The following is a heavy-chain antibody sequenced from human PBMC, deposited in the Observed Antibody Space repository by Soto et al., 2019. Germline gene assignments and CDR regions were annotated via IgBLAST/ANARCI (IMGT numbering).Heavy chain of an antibody. CDR1: GGSFSVFY. J-gene: IGHJ6*02. Sequence: QVQLQQWGAGLLKPSETLSLTCGVYGGSFSVFYWTWIRQPPGKGLEWIGEINHSGGTNYKPSLKSRVTISIDTSKNQFSLKLTSVTAADTAVYYCATHKPNYYYYGLDVWGQGTTVTVSS. CDR3: ATHKPNYYYYGLDV. CDR2: INHSGGT. V-gene: IGHV4-34*01.